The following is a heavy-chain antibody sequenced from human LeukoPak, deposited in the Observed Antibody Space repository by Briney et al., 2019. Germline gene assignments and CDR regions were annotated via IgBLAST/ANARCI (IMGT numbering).Heavy chain of an antibody. CDR2: ISGSGGST. J-gene: IGHJ4*02. CDR1: GFTFSRYA. V-gene: IGHV3-23*01. Sequence: GGSLRLSCAVSGFTFSRYAMIWVRQDPGKGLEWVSSISGSGGSTYYAVSVKGRFTISRDNSKNTLSLQMNYLRAEDTAVYYCAKAHSSGWYYYFDYWGQGPLVTVSP. CDR3: AKAHSSGWYYYFDY. D-gene: IGHD6-19*01.